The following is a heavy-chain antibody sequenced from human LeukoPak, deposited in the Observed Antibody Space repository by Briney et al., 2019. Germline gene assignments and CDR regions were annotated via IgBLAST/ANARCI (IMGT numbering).Heavy chain of an antibody. CDR1: GFTFSSYA. CDR3: AKAGGGYCSSTSCERHPFDY. V-gene: IGHV3-23*01. Sequence: GGSLRLSCAASGFTFSSYAMSWVRQAPGKGLEWVSAISGSGGSTYYADSVKGRFTISRDNSKNTLYLQMNSLRAEDTAVYYCAKAGGGYCSSTSCERHPFDYWGQGPLVTVSS. J-gene: IGHJ4*02. CDR2: ISGSGGST. D-gene: IGHD2-2*01.